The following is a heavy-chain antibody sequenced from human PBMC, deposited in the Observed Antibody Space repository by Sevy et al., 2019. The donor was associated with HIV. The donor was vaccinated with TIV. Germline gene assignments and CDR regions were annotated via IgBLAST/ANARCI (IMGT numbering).Heavy chain of an antibody. J-gene: IGHJ4*02. Sequence: GGSLRLSCAASGFTFSSYWMSWVRQAPGKGLEWVANIKQDGSEKYYVDSVKGRFTLSRDNAKNLLYLQMNSLRAEDTAVYSCARVRTQYYDFWIAYRYFDYWGQGTLVTVSS. CDR2: IKQDGSEK. D-gene: IGHD3-3*01. V-gene: IGHV3-7*01. CDR1: GFTFSSYW. CDR3: ARVRTQYYDFWIAYRYFDY.